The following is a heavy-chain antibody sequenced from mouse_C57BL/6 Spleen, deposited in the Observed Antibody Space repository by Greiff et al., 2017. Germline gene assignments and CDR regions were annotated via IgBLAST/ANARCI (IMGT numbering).Heavy chain of an antibody. D-gene: IGHD1-1*01. J-gene: IGHJ1*03. Sequence: VQLQESGAELVRPGASVKLSCKASGYTFTDYYINWVKQRPGQGLEWIARIYPGSGNTYYNEKFKGKATLTAEKSSSTAYMQLSSLTSEDSAVYFCARSLLLLRYFDVWGTGTTVTVSS. V-gene: IGHV1-76*01. CDR2: IYPGSGNT. CDR3: ARSLLLLRYFDV. CDR1: GYTFTDYY.